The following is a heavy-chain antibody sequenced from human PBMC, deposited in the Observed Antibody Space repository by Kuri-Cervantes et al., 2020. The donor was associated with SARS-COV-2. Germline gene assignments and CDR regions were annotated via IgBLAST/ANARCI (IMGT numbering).Heavy chain of an antibody. D-gene: IGHD3-16*01. Sequence: SETLSLTCTVSGGSISSGDYYWNWIRQPPGKGLEWIGFIYYTETTSYTPSLKSRVTISFDTSKNQFSLRLTSVTVADTAVYYRARSPHWDYIDYWGQGTLVTVSS. CDR3: ARSPHWDYIDY. V-gene: IGHV4-30-4*08. CDR2: IYYTETT. J-gene: IGHJ4*02. CDR1: GGSISSGDYY.